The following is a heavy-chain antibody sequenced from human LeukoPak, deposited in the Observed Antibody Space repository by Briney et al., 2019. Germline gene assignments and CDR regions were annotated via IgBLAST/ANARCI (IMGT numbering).Heavy chain of an antibody. CDR1: GGSISSYY. Sequence: SETLSLTCTVSGGSISSYYWSWIRQPPGKGLEWIGYIYYSGSTNYNPSLKSRVTISVDTSKNQFSLKLSSVNAADTAVYYCARGTVVPAAKYMDVWGKGTTVTVSS. V-gene: IGHV4-59*01. CDR2: IYYSGST. J-gene: IGHJ6*03. CDR3: ARGTVVPAAKYMDV. D-gene: IGHD2-2*01.